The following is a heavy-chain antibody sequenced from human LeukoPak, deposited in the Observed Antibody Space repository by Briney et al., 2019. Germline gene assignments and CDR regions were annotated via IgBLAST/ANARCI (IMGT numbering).Heavy chain of an antibody. Sequence: GGSLRLSCAASGFTFSSSGMNWVRQAPGKGLEWVSYISSSSSDIYYADSVKGRFTISRDNAKNSLYLQMNSVRDEDTAMYYCARDWGLAGYVLDHWGQGTLVTVSS. J-gene: IGHJ4*02. CDR1: GFTFSSSG. V-gene: IGHV3-48*02. D-gene: IGHD3-16*01. CDR2: ISSSSSDI. CDR3: ARDWGLAGYVLDH.